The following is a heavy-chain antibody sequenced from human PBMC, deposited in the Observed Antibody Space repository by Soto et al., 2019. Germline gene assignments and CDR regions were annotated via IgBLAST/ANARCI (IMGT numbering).Heavy chain of an antibody. Sequence: QAQLMQSGAEVKKPGSSVKVSCKASGGTFSGDAINWVRQAPGQGLEWMGGIIPLLGITDYGQKFQGRITIDADESTGTTYMDLRGLRYDDTAVYYCARDPSSITGATSSEDFQHWGQGTLVSVSS. CDR1: GGTFSGDA. CDR2: IIPLLGIT. V-gene: IGHV1-69*01. CDR3: ARDPSSITGATSSEDFQH. J-gene: IGHJ1*01. D-gene: IGHD1-20*01.